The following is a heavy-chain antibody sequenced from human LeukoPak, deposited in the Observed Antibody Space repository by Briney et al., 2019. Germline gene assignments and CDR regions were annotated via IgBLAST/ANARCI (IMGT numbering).Heavy chain of an antibody. J-gene: IGHJ4*02. CDR3: ARYRRTYCSSTSCSRLDY. Sequence: SETLSLTCAVYGGSFSGYYWSWIRQPPGKGLERIGEINQSGSTNYNPSLKSRVTISVDTSKNQFSLKLSSVTAADTAVYYCARYRRTYCSSTSCSRLDYWGQGTLVTVSS. D-gene: IGHD2-2*01. CDR2: INQSGST. V-gene: IGHV4-34*01. CDR1: GGSFSGYY.